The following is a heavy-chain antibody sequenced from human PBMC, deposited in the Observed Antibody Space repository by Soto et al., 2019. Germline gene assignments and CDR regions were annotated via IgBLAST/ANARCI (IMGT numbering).Heavy chain of an antibody. CDR2: ISGSGGST. V-gene: IGHV3-23*01. Sequence: EVQLLESGGGLVQPGGSLRLSCAASGFTFSSYAMSWVRQAPGKGLEWVSAISGSGGSTYDADSGKGRFTISRDNSKNTLYLQMNSLRAEDTAVYYCAKDPSNTMIVVVITYFDYWGQGTLVTVAS. CDR1: GFTFSSYA. J-gene: IGHJ4*02. CDR3: AKDPSNTMIVVVITYFDY. D-gene: IGHD3-22*01.